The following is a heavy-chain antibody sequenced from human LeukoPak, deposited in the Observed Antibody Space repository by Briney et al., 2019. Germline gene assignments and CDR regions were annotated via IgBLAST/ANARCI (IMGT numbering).Heavy chain of an antibody. CDR1: GFPLNNAW. J-gene: IGHJ4*02. CDR3: NTGTGGFSSGYYDY. D-gene: IGHD3-3*01. CDR2: VKSSTHCATT. V-gene: IGHV3-15*01. Sequence: KTGGPLRLSCEVSGFPLNNAWVSWVRQPPEEGREWIGCVKSSTHCATTDYAAPVKGRFTISRGVATSTVYLQLNSLKSEDTAMYDCNTGTGGFSSGYYDYWGQGTLVTVSA.